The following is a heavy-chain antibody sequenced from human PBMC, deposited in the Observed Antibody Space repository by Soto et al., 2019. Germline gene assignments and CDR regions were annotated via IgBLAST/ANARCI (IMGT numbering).Heavy chain of an antibody. CDR3: ARDSTTGIDY. CDR2: INADGSDT. Sequence: GGSLRLSCAASGFTFSSDWMHWVRQPPGKGLVWVSRINADGSDTDYADSVKGRFIISRDNAKSTLYLHMNTVRAEDTAIYFCARDSTTGIDYWGQGTLVTVSS. J-gene: IGHJ4*02. D-gene: IGHD4-17*01. CDR1: GFTFSSDW. V-gene: IGHV3-74*01.